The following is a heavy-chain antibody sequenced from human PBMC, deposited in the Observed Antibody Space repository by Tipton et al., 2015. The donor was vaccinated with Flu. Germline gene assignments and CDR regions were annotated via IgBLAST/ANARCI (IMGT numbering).Heavy chain of an antibody. D-gene: IGHD6-19*01. Sequence: SLRLSCAVSGFTFSRCGMSWVRQAPGKGLEWVSGFGASGRTTYFADSVKGRFTISRGNFKNTLYLQMNSLRAEDTAVYYCAKVIPELVAGLDYWGQGTLVTVSS. CDR1: GFTFSRCG. J-gene: IGHJ4*02. CDR3: AKVIPELVAGLDY. V-gene: IGHV3-23*01. CDR2: FGASGRTT.